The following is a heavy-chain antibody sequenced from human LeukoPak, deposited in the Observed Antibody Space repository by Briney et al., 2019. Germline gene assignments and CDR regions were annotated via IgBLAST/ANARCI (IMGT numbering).Heavy chain of an antibody. CDR1: GGSFSGYY. D-gene: IGHD3-3*01. J-gene: IGHJ5*02. CDR3: ARGQNYDFWSGYNNWFDP. V-gene: IGHV4-34*01. CDR2: INHSGST. Sequence: SETLSLTCAVYGGSFSGYYWSWIRQPPGKGLEWIGDINHSGSTNYNPSLNSRVTISVDTSKNQFSLKLSSVTAADTAVYYCARGQNYDFWSGYNNWFDPWGQGTLVTVSS.